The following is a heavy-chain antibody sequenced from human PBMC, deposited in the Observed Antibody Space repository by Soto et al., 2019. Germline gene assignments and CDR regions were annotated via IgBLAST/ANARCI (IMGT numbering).Heavy chain of an antibody. D-gene: IGHD3-16*01. Sequence: HPGGSLRLSCATSDFTFRNYWMNWVRQAPGKGLEWVANIKPDGSATNYVDSVKGRFTISRDNVRNSVSPQMNSLRVEDTAVYFCFGGNGGPQWGQGTLVTVSS. CDR1: DFTFRNYW. CDR3: FGGNGGPQ. V-gene: IGHV3-7*03. J-gene: IGHJ4*02. CDR2: IKPDGSAT.